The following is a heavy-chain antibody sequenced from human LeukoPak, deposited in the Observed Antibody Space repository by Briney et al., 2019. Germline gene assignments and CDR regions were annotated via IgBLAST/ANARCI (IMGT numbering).Heavy chain of an antibody. Sequence: PSETLSLACAVYGGSFGGYYWSWIRQPPGKGLEWIGEINHSGSTNYNPSLKSRVTISVDTSKNQFSLKLSSVTAADTAVYYCARGQAAAGYSPFDYWGQGTLVTVSS. CDR3: ARGQAAAGYSPFDY. D-gene: IGHD6-13*01. CDR2: INHSGST. V-gene: IGHV4-34*01. CDR1: GGSFGGYY. J-gene: IGHJ4*02.